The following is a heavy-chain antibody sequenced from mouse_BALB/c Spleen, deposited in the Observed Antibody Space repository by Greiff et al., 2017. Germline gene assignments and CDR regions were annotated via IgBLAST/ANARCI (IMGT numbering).Heavy chain of an antibody. J-gene: IGHJ2*01. CDR1: GFTFSSYY. CDR2: INSNGGST. V-gene: IGHV5-6-2*01. Sequence: EVKLVESGGGLVKLGGSLKLSCAASGFTFSSYYMSWVRQTPEKRLELVAAINSNGGSTYYPDTVKGRFTISRDNAKNTLYLQMSSLKSEDTALYYCARQGDYFDYWGQGTTLTVSS. CDR3: ARQGDYFDY.